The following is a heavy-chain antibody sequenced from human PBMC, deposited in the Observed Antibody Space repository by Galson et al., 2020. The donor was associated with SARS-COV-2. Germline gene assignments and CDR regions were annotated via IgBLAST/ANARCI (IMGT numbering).Heavy chain of an antibody. Sequence: GGSLRLSCAASGFTFSSYEMNWVRQAPGKGLEWVSYISSSGSTIYYADSVKGRFTISRDNAKNSLYLQMNSLRAEDTAVYYCARRPWYFDLWGRGTLVTVSS. V-gene: IGHV3-48*03. CDR3: ARRPWYFDL. CDR2: ISSSGSTI. CDR1: GFTFSSYE. J-gene: IGHJ2*01.